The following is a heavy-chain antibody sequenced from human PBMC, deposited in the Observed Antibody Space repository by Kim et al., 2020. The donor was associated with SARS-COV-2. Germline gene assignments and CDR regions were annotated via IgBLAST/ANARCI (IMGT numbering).Heavy chain of an antibody. CDR1: GYTFTSYA. Sequence: ASVKVSCKASGYTFTSYAMHWVRQVPGQRLEWMGWINAGNGNTKYSQKFQGRVTITRDTSASTAYMELSSLRSEDTAVYYCARGAYCGGDCYRESPYYYYYGMDVWGQGTTVTVSS. D-gene: IGHD2-21*01. V-gene: IGHV1-3*01. CDR3: ARGAYCGGDCYRESPYYYYYGMDV. CDR2: INAGNGNT. J-gene: IGHJ6*02.